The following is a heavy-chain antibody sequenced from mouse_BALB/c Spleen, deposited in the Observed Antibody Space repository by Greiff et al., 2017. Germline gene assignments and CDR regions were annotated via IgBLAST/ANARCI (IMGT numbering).Heavy chain of an antibody. CDR3: ARSPYYGSSYFDY. D-gene: IGHD1-1*01. J-gene: IGHJ2*01. V-gene: IGHV1-69*02. CDR1: GYTFTSYW. Sequence: VQLQQSGAELVKPGASVKLSCKASGYTFTSYWMHWVKQRPGQGLEWIGEIDPSDSYTNYNQKFKGKATLTVDKSSSTAYMQLSSLTSEDSAVYYCARSPYYGSSYFDYWGQGTTLTVSS. CDR2: IDPSDSYT.